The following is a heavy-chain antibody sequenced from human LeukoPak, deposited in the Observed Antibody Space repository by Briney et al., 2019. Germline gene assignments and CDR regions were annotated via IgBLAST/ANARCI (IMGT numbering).Heavy chain of an antibody. J-gene: IGHJ4*02. D-gene: IGHD5-18*01. CDR1: GGSISSYY. CDR2: IYTSGST. Sequence: SETLSLTCTVSGGSISSYYWSWIRQPPGKGLEWIRYIYTSGSTNYNPSLKSRVTISVDTSKNQFSLKLSSVTAADTAVYYCARQDAGYSYSAYFDYWGQGTLVTVSS. V-gene: IGHV4-4*09. CDR3: ARQDAGYSYSAYFDY.